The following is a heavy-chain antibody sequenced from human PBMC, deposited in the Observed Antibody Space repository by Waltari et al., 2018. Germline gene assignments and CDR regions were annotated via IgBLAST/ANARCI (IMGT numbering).Heavy chain of an antibody. Sequence: EVQLVESGGGLVKPGVSLRLSCAASGFTFSSYSMNCVRQAPGKGLEWVSSISSSSSYIYYADSVKDRFTISRDNAKNSLYLQMNSLRAEDTAVYYCARVRSSSSSAAFDIWGQGTMVIVSS. J-gene: IGHJ3*02. CDR3: ARVRSSSSSAAFDI. V-gene: IGHV3-21*01. CDR2: ISSSSSYI. D-gene: IGHD6-6*01. CDR1: GFTFSSYS.